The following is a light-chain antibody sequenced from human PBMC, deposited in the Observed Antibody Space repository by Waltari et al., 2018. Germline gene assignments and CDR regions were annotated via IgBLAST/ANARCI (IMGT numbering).Light chain of an antibody. CDR1: QSVLFSSNSNNY. J-gene: IGKJ1*01. CDR3: QQYYSTPWT. Sequence: DIVMTQSPDSLAVSLGERATINSKASQSVLFSSNSNNYLAWYQQKSGQPPKLLISWASTRESGVPDRFSGSGSGTHFTLTISSLQAEDVAVYYCQQYYSTPWTFGQGTKVEIK. CDR2: WAS. V-gene: IGKV4-1*01.